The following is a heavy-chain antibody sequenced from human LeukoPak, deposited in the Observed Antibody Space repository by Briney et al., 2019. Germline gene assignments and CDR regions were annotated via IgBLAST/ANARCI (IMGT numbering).Heavy chain of an antibody. V-gene: IGHV1-69*13. J-gene: IGHJ6*02. CDR2: FIPIFGTA. CDR1: GGTFSSYA. D-gene: IGHD6-19*01. Sequence: GASVKVSCKASGGTFSSYAISWVRQAPGQGLEWMGGFIPIFGTANYAQKFQGRVTITADESTSTAYMELSSLRSEDTAVYYCARGTSNLISAVAGTYYYSYGMDVWGQGTTVTVSS. CDR3: ARGTSNLISAVAGTYYYSYGMDV.